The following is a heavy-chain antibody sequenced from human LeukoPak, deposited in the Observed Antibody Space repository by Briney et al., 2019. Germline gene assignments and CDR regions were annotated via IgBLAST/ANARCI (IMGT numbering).Heavy chain of an antibody. D-gene: IGHD3-10*01. CDR1: GGSISGYY. CDR3: ARSGSGSYGPVDI. J-gene: IGHJ4*02. V-gene: IGHV4-59*01. Sequence: SETLSLTCSVSGGSISGYYWSWIRQSPGKGLEWIGYIYYRGNTIFNPSLKSRVTISLDMSKNEFSLKVTSVTAADTALYYCARSGSGSYGPVDIWGQGTMVIVSS. CDR2: IYYRGNT.